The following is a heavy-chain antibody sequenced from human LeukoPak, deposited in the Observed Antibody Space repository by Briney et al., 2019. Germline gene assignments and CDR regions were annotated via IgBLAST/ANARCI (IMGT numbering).Heavy chain of an antibody. V-gene: IGHV3-7*01. CDR1: GFSFSSYW. D-gene: IGHD2-8*02. CDR3: ARHGHPGGLDV. Sequence: PGGSLRLSCAASGFSFSSYWMSWVRQAPGKGLEWVANIKQDGSEKYYVDSVKGRFTISRDNAKSSLFLHMNSLRVEDTAVYYCARHGHPGGLDVWGQGTTVTVSS. CDR2: IKQDGSEK. J-gene: IGHJ3*01.